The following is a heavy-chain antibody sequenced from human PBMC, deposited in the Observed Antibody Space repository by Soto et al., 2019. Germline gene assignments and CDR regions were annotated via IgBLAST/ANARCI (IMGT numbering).Heavy chain of an antibody. CDR3: ARYASSGNNSVWYTFDP. CDR2: IIPIFGTT. J-gene: IGHJ5*02. CDR1: GVTFSSYT. D-gene: IGHD6-19*01. V-gene: IGHV1-69*13. Sequence: SVKVSCKASGVTFSSYTINWVRQAPGQGLEWMGGIIPIFGTTNYAKKFQGRVTITADESTSTAYMELSSLRSEDTAVYYCARYASSGNNSVWYTFDPWGQGTLVTVSS.